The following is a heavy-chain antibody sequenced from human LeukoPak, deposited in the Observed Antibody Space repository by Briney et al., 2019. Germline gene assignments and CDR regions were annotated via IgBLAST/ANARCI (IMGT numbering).Heavy chain of an antibody. V-gene: IGHV4-39*07. CDR3: ARDNDSYGSFDY. D-gene: IGHD5-18*01. CDR2: IYYSGST. J-gene: IGHJ4*02. CDR1: GGSISSSSYY. Sequence: SETLSLTCTVSGGSISSSSYYWGWIRQPPGKGLEWIGSIYYSGSTYYNPSLKSRVTIPVDTSKNQFSLKLSSVTAADTAVYYCARDNDSYGSFDYWGQGTLVTVSS.